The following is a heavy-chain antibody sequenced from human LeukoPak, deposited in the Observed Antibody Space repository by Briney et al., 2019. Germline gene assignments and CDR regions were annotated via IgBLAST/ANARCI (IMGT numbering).Heavy chain of an antibody. D-gene: IGHD6-19*01. CDR2: INAGNGNT. CDR3: ARDHWYSSGWNWFDP. J-gene: IGHJ5*02. Sequence: ASVTVSCKASGYTFTSYAMHWVRQAPGQRLEWMGWINAGNGNTKYSQKFQGRVTITRDTSASTAYMELSSLRSEDTAVYYCARDHWYSSGWNWFDPWGQGTLVTVSS. CDR1: GYTFTSYA. V-gene: IGHV1-3*01.